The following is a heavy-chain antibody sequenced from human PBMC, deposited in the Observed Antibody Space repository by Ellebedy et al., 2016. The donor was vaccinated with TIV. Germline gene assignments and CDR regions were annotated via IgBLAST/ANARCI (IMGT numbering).Heavy chain of an antibody. Sequence: AASVKVSCKASGFTFTDYYMHWVRQAPGKGLEWMGWVSPNSGGTKYAQKFQDRVTMTWDTSISTAYIELSRLRSDDTAIYYCARTVGKWVQSFDSWGQGTLVTVSS. CDR2: VSPNSGGT. CDR1: GFTFTDYY. CDR3: ARTVGKWVQSFDS. J-gene: IGHJ4*02. V-gene: IGHV1-2*02. D-gene: IGHD5-24*01.